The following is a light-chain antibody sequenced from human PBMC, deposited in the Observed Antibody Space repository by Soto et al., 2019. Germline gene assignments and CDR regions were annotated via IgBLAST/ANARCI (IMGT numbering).Light chain of an antibody. CDR3: AAWDDRLNVCYV. J-gene: IGLJ1*01. CDR1: SSNIGSNT. Sequence: QSALTQPPSASGTPGQRVTISCSGSSSNIGSNTVNWDQQLPGTAPKLLSYSNNQRPSGVPDRFSGSKSGTSASLAISGLQSEDEADYYCAAWDDRLNVCYVFGTGTKVTVL. V-gene: IGLV1-44*01. CDR2: SNN.